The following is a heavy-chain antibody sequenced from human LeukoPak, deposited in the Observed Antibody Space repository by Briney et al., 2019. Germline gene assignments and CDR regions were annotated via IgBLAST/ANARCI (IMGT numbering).Heavy chain of an antibody. J-gene: IGHJ4*02. CDR2: IYYTET. D-gene: IGHD7-27*01. CDR1: GGSVSNYY. CDR3: ATRKLGNDY. Sequence: PSETLSLTCTVSGGSVSNYYWSWLRQSPGKGLEWIGYIYYTETSYNPSLKSRVTISADTSKNQFSLKLYSVTAADTAVYYCATRKLGNDYWGQGTLVTGSS. V-gene: IGHV4-59*02.